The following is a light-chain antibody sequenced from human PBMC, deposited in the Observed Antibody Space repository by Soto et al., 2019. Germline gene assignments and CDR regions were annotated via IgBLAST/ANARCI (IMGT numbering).Light chain of an antibody. CDR2: EAS. CDR3: QQFNIYPIT. CDR1: QGIGSA. Sequence: ALQLTQSPSSLSASVGDRATITCRASQGIGSALAWYQQKPGKAPKVLIYEASSLESGVPSRFSGSGSGTDFTRTISSLQPEHFATYYCQQFNIYPITFGQRTPLE. V-gene: IGKV1-13*02. J-gene: IGKJ5*01.